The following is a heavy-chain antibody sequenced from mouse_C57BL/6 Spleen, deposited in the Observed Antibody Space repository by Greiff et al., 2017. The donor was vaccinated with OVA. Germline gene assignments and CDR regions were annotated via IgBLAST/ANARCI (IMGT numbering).Heavy chain of an antibody. V-gene: IGHV1-52*01. CDR1: GYTFTSYW. CDR2: IDPSDSET. J-gene: IGHJ2*01. D-gene: IGHD2-5*01. Sequence: QVQLQQPGAELVRPGSSVKLSCKASGYTFTSYWMHWVKQRPIQGLEWIGNIDPSDSETHYNQKFKDKATLTVDKSSSTAYMQLSSLTSEDSAVYDCAREGSYYSNSWYFDYWGQGTTLTVSS. CDR3: AREGSYYSNSWYFDY.